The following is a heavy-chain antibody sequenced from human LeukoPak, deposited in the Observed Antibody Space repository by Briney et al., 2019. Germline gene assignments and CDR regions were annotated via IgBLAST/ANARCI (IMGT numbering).Heavy chain of an antibody. Sequence: SETLSLTCTVSGGSISSYYWSWIRQPAGKGLEWIGRIHAGGSTNYNPSLKSRVTISADTSKNQFSLKLSSVTAADTAVYYCAREFRKGWDWFDPWGQGTLVTVSS. D-gene: IGHD1-26*01. J-gene: IGHJ5*02. CDR1: GGSISSYY. V-gene: IGHV4-4*07. CDR2: IHAGGST. CDR3: AREFRKGWDWFDP.